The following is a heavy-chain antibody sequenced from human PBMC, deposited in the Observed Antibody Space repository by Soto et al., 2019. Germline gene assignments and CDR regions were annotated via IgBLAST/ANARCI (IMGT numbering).Heavy chain of an antibody. CDR1: GGSFSVHH. V-gene: IGHV4-34*01. Sequence: QVQLQQWGAGLLQPSETLSLTCAVYGGSFSVHHWNWIRQSPGKGLEWIGDISHSGSTNYNPSLNSRVTMSVDTSTNQFSLNLSSVTAADTAIYYCARRCGRLTDWGVYYSFYYMDVWGKGPTVIVSS. CDR2: ISHSGST. J-gene: IGHJ6*03. CDR3: ARRCGRLTDWGVYYSFYYMDV. D-gene: IGHD7-27*01.